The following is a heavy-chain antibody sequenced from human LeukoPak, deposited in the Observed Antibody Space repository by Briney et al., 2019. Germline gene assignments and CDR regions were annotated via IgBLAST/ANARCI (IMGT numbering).Heavy chain of an antibody. CDR2: ISAYNGNT. J-gene: IGHJ4*02. V-gene: IGHV1-18*01. CDR3: ARNPPGWLVPDY. CDR1: GYTFTSYG. D-gene: IGHD6-19*01. Sequence: ASVKVSCKASGYTFTSYGISWVRQAPGQGLEWMGRISAYNGNTNYAQKLQGRVTMTTDTSTSTAYMELRSLRSDDTAVYYCARNPPGWLVPDYWGQGTLVTVSS.